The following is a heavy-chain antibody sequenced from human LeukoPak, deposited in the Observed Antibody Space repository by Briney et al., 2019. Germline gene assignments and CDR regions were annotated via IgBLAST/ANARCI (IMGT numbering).Heavy chain of an antibody. CDR2: IYYSGST. CDR3: ARHSGFDAFDI. Sequence: PSETLSLTCAVSGGSISSYYWSWTRQPPGRGLEWIGYIYYSGSTNYNPSLKSRVTISLDTSKNQFSLKLNSVTAADTAVYYCARHSGFDAFDIWGQGTMVTVSS. CDR1: GGSISSYY. V-gene: IGHV4-59*08. J-gene: IGHJ3*02. D-gene: IGHD3-10*01.